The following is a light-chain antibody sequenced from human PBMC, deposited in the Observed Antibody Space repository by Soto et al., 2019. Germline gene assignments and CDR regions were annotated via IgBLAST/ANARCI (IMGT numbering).Light chain of an antibody. CDR2: EVS. V-gene: IGLV2-14*01. CDR3: TSYTTSSTHWV. J-gene: IGLJ3*02. CDR1: SSDVGGYNY. Sequence: QSALTQPASVSGSPRQSITISSTGTSSDVGGYNYVSWYQQHPDKAPKLMIYEVSNRPSGVSNRFSGSKSGNTASLTISGLQAEDEAEYYCTSYTTSSTHWVFGGGTKLTVL.